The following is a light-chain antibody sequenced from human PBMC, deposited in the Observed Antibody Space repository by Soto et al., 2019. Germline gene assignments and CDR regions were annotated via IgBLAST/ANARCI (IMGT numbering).Light chain of an antibody. Sequence: QSALTQPPSASGSPGQSVTISCTGTSSDVGGYNYVSWYQQYPGRAPKLMIYAVTKLPSGVPDRFSGSKSGNTASLTVSGLQAEDEADYYCSSYAASNNFYFVFGGGTKVTVL. V-gene: IGLV2-8*01. CDR1: SSDVGGYNY. J-gene: IGLJ3*02. CDR2: AVT. CDR3: SSYAASNNFYFV.